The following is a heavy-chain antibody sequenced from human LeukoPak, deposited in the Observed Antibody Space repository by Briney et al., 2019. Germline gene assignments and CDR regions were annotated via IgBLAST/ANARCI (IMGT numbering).Heavy chain of an antibody. D-gene: IGHD4-17*01. CDR2: INPKSGGT. J-gene: IGHJ4*02. CDR1: GYTFTDYY. V-gene: IGHV1-2*02. Sequence: GASVKVSCKASGYTFTDYYMHWVRQAPGQGLEWMGWINPKSGGTNYAQKLQGRVTMTTDTSTSTAYMELRSLRSDDTAVYYCARKIPDYGDYVGTYYFDYWGQGTLVTVSS. CDR3: ARKIPDYGDYVGTYYFDY.